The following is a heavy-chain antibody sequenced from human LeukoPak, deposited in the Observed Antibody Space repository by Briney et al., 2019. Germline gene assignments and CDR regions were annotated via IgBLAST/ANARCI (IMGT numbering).Heavy chain of an antibody. V-gene: IGHV3-20*04. CDR2: INWNGGST. CDR3: ARDSSSWYVSEH. Sequence: AGGSLRLSCAASGFTFDDYGMSWVRQAPGKGLEWVSGINWNGGSTGYADSVKGRFTISRDNAKNSLYLQMNSLRAEDAALYYCARDSSSWYVSEHWGQGTLVTVSS. D-gene: IGHD6-13*01. J-gene: IGHJ1*01. CDR1: GFTFDDYG.